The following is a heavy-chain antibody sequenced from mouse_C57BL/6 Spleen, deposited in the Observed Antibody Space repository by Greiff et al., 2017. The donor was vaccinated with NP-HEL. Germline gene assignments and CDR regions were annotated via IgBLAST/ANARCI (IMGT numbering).Heavy chain of an antibody. J-gene: IGHJ4*01. CDR2: IDPSDSET. V-gene: IGHV1-52*01. CDR1: GYTFTSYW. D-gene: IGHD1-1*01. CDR3: ARSDYYGSSYPLAMDY. Sequence: QVQLQQPGAELVRPGSSVKLSCKASGYTFTSYWMHWVKQRPIQGLEWIGNIDPSDSETHYNQKFKDKATLTVDKSSSTAYMQLSSLTSEDSAVYYCARSDYYGSSYPLAMDYWGQGTSVTVSS.